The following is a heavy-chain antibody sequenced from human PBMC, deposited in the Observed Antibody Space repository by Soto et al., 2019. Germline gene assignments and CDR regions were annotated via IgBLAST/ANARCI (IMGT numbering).Heavy chain of an antibody. J-gene: IGHJ4*02. D-gene: IGHD3-10*01. CDR2: INSDGSST. Sequence: EVQLVESGGGLVQPGGSLRLSCAASGFTFSSYWMHWVRQAPGKGLVWFARINSDGSSTSYADSVKGRFTISRDNAKNTLYLQLNSLRAEDTAVYYCARGQKQRPGDYWGQGTLVTVSS. V-gene: IGHV3-74*01. CDR1: GFTFSSYW. CDR3: ARGQKQRPGDY.